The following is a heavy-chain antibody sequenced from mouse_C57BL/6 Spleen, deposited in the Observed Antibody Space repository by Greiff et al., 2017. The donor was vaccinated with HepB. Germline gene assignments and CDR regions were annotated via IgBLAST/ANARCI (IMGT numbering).Heavy chain of an antibody. Sequence: QVQLQQPGAELVKPGASVKLSCKASGYTFTSYWMQWVKQRPGQGLEWIGEIDPSDSYTNYNQKFKGKATLTVDTSSSTAYMQLSSLTSEDSAVYYCARRSITTVVADWYFDVWGTGTTVTVSS. J-gene: IGHJ1*03. CDR1: GYTFTSYW. V-gene: IGHV1-50*01. CDR2: IDPSDSYT. CDR3: ARRSITTVVADWYFDV. D-gene: IGHD1-1*01.